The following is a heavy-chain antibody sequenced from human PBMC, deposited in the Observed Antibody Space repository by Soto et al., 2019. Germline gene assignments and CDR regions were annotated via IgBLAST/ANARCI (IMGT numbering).Heavy chain of an antibody. Sequence: QVQLVQSGAEVKKPGASVKVSCKASGYTFTSYGISWVRQAPGQGLEWMGWISAYNGNTNYAQKLQGRVAMTTDTSTSTAYMELRSLRSDDTAVYYCARSDSSGWSGLGWFDPWGQGTLVTVSS. CDR2: ISAYNGNT. CDR1: GYTFTSYG. D-gene: IGHD6-19*01. CDR3: ARSDSSGWSGLGWFDP. V-gene: IGHV1-18*01. J-gene: IGHJ5*02.